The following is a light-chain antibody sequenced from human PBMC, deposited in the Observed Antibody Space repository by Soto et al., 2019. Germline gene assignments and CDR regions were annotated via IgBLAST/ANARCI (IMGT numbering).Light chain of an antibody. Sequence: EIVLTQSPGTLSLSPGERTTLSCRASHSVGSYLAWYQQKPGQTPRLLIYGASSRAPGIPDRFSGSGSGTDFTLTISRLEPEEFAVYYCQQYDSFPLTFGGGTKVDIK. CDR3: QQYDSFPLT. CDR2: GAS. V-gene: IGKV3-20*01. CDR1: HSVGSY. J-gene: IGKJ4*01.